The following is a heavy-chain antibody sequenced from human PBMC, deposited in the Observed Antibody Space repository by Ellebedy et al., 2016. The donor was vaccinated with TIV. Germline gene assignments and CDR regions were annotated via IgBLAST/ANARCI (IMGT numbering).Heavy chain of an antibody. V-gene: IGHV3-21*01. Sequence: PGGSLRLSCAASGFSFSSRGMNWVRQAPGKGHQWVSYISSNFRYRNYTDSVKGRFTISRDNAKNSLSLQMDSLRAEDTAVYYCVTDRGEGGLLSFFDFWGRGTQVTVST. D-gene: IGHD2/OR15-2a*01. J-gene: IGHJ4*02. CDR2: ISSNFRYR. CDR1: GFSFSSRG. CDR3: VTDRGEGGLLSFFDF.